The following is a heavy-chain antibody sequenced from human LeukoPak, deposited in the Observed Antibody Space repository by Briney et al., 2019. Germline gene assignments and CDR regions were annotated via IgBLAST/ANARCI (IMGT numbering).Heavy chain of an antibody. CDR1: GGSISSSSYY. J-gene: IGHJ4*02. CDR3: AKQQLAPRYFDY. CDR2: IYYSGST. Sequence: SETLSLTCTVSGGSISSSSYYWGWIRQPPGKGLEWIGSIYYSGSTYYNPSLKSRVTISVDTSKNQFSLKLSSVTAADTAVYYRAKQQLAPRYFDYWGQGTLVTVSS. V-gene: IGHV4-39*01. D-gene: IGHD6-13*01.